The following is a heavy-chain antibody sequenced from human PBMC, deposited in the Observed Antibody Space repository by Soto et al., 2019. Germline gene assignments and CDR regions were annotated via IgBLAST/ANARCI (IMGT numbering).Heavy chain of an antibody. CDR2: TIPIIGTT. Sequence: QVQLVQSGAEVKKPGSSVKVSCKASGDTLSTHGISWVRQAPGQGLEWMGGTIPIIGTTDYAEKFQGRVTITADESTTTSYTELSSLRPDDTAGDSCAAGDSSDTGDHWAQGTLVTVSS. CDR3: AAGDSSDTGDH. D-gene: IGHD5-18*01. V-gene: IGHV1-69*01. J-gene: IGHJ4*02. CDR1: GDTLSTHG.